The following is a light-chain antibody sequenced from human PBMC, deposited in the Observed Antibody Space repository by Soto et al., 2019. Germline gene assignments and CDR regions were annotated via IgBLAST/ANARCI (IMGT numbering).Light chain of an antibody. CDR3: LQYHNLWA. CDR2: DAS. Sequence: EFVLTQSPGTLSLSPGERATLSCRASQTVRNNYLAWYQQKPGQAPRLLIYDASSRATGIPDRFSGGGSGTDFTLTISSLQSEDFTVYSCLQYHNLWAFGQGTKVDIK. CDR1: QTVRNNY. V-gene: IGKV3-20*01. J-gene: IGKJ1*01.